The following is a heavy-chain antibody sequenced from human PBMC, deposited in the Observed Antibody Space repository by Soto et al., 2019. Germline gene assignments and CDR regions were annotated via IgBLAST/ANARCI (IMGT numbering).Heavy chain of an antibody. V-gene: IGHV1-58*01. CDR3: AADPYYYDSSGYYLRS. CDR2: IVVGSGNT. J-gene: IGHJ5*02. Sequence: ASVKVSCKASGFTFTSSAVQWVRQARGQRLEWIGWIVVGSGNTNYAQKFQERVTITRDMSTSTAYMELSSLRSEDTAVYYCAADPYYYDSSGYYLRSWGQGTLVTVSS. CDR1: GFTFTSSA. D-gene: IGHD3-22*01.